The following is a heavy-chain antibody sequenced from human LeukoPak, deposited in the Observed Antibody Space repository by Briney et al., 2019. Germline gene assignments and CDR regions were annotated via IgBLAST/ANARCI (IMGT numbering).Heavy chain of an antibody. Sequence: PSETLSLTCAVSGYSISSGYYWGWIRQPPGKGLEWIGSIYHSGSTYYNPSLKSRVTISVDTSKNQFSLRLSSVTAADTAVYYCARHLLRITIFGVVQGCFDYWGQGTLVTVSS. J-gene: IGHJ4*02. V-gene: IGHV4-38-2*01. CDR2: IYHSGST. CDR1: GYSISSGYY. D-gene: IGHD3-3*01. CDR3: ARHLLRITIFGVVQGCFDY.